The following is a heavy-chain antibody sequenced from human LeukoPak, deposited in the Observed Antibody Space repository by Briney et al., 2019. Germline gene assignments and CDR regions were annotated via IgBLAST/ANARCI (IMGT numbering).Heavy chain of an antibody. CDR3: ARAEHILTGYILDY. V-gene: IGHV3-11*06. Sequence: GGSLRLSCAASGFTFSDYYMSWIRQAPGKGLEWVSYISSSSSYTNYADPVKGRFTISRDNAKNSLYLQMNSLRAEDTAVYYCARAEHILTGYILDYWGQGTLVTVSS. CDR2: ISSSSSYT. CDR1: GFTFSDYY. J-gene: IGHJ4*02. D-gene: IGHD3-9*01.